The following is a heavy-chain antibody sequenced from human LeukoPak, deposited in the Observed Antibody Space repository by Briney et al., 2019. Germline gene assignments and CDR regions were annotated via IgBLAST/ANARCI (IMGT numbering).Heavy chain of an antibody. CDR1: DYFISSGYC. J-gene: IGHJ4*02. CDR2: IYHSGSA. V-gene: IGHV4-38-2*02. CDR3: ARGPYYYDSSGRYFDY. Sequence: SETLSLTCTVSDYFISSGYCWGRIRQPPGKGLEWIGSIYHSGSAYYNPSLKSRVTISVDTSKNQFSLRLSSLTAADTAVYYCARGPYYYDSSGRYFDYWGQGSLVTVSS. D-gene: IGHD3-22*01.